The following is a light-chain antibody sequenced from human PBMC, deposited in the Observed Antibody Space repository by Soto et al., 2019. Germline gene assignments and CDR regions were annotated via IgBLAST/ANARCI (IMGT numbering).Light chain of an antibody. J-gene: IGKJ5*01. Sequence: GMTQSAATQSVSPGERATLSCRASQSIRNNLVWYQQKPGQAPRLLIYGAFIRATGIPDRFSGRGSGTEFTLTISSLQSEDSAVYYCQQYNNWPPTWTFGQGTRL. CDR1: QSIRNN. V-gene: IGKV3-15*01. CDR3: QQYNNWPPTWT. CDR2: GAF.